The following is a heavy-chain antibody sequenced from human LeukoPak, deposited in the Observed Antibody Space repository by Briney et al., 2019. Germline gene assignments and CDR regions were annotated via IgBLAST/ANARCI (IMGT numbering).Heavy chain of an antibody. CDR1: GFTFNSYA. CDR2: ISGSGGST. CDR3: AKDPEPQLRFLEWPAYYYYGMDV. J-gene: IGHJ6*02. V-gene: IGHV3-23*01. Sequence: PGGSLRLSCAASGFTFNSYAMSWVRQAPGKGLEWVSAISGSGGSTYYADSVKGRFTISRDNSKNTLYLQMNSLRAEDTAVYYCAKDPEPQLRFLEWPAYYYYGMDVWGQGTTVTVSS. D-gene: IGHD3-3*01.